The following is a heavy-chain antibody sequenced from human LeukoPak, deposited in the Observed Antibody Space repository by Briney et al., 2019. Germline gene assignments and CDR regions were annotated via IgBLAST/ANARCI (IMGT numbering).Heavy chain of an antibody. V-gene: IGHV1-8*01. D-gene: IGHD3-3*01. CDR3: ARGKRRTIFGVVTAYGMDV. Sequence: ASVKVSCKASGYTFTSYDINWVRQATGQGLEWMGWMNPNSGNTGYAQKFQGRVTMTRNTSISTAYMELSSLRSEDTAVYYCARGKRRTIFGVVTAYGMDVWGQGTTVTVSS. J-gene: IGHJ6*02. CDR1: GYTFTSYD. CDR2: MNPNSGNT.